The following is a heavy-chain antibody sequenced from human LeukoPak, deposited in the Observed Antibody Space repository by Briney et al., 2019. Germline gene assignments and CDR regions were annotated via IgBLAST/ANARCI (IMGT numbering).Heavy chain of an antibody. CDR1: GFTISSYD. V-gene: IGHV3-13*01. CDR2: IGTTGDT. J-gene: IGHJ4*02. D-gene: IGHD6-13*01. CDR3: ASSPSYSSSWYALDS. Sequence: PGGSLRLSCAASGFTISSYDMHWVRQATGKGLEWVSAIGTTGDTYYSQSVRGRFTISRENAKNSLFLQMNSLRAGDVAVYFCASSPSYSSSWYALDSWGQGTLVTVSS.